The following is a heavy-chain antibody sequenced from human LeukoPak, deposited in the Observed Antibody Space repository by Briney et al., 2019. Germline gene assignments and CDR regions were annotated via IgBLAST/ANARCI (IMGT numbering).Heavy chain of an antibody. CDR3: ARTRERFGELYDAYDI. Sequence: SVKVSRKASGYTFTNHATPGVPHAPGQAREWMVWLTAYNGNSTYAQTSQDRVTMTTDTYTSTVYMELRSLISADTAVYHCARTRERFGELYDAYDIWGEGTMLTVSS. D-gene: IGHD3-10*01. CDR2: LTAYNGNS. J-gene: IGHJ3*02. V-gene: IGHV1-18*01. CDR1: GYTFTNHA.